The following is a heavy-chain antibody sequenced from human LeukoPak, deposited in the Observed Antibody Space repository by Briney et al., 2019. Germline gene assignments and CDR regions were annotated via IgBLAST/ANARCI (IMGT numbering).Heavy chain of an antibody. CDR3: ARSPDILTGENFGY. J-gene: IGHJ4*02. D-gene: IGHD3-9*01. Sequence: ASVKVSCKASGYTFTGYYMHWVRQAPGQGLEWMGWINLKSGGTNSAEKFQVRVTMTRDTTTSTAYMELSRPRFDDTAVYYCARSPDILTGENFGYWGQGTLVTVSS. CDR2: INLKSGGT. CDR1: GYTFTGYY. V-gene: IGHV1-2*02.